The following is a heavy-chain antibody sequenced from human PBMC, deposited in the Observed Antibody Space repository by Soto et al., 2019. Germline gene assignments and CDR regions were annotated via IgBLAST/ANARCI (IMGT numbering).Heavy chain of an antibody. CDR2: INPSGGST. Sequence: QVQLVQSGAEVKKPGASVKVSCKASGYTFTSYYMHWVRQAPGQGLEWMGIINPSGGSTSYAQKFQGRVTMTRDTSTSTVYMELSSLRSEDTAVYYCAGDRGYCSSTSCPPNYYYYYYGMDVWGQGTTVTVSS. V-gene: IGHV1-46*01. D-gene: IGHD2-2*01. CDR1: GYTFTSYY. J-gene: IGHJ6*02. CDR3: AGDRGYCSSTSCPPNYYYYYYGMDV.